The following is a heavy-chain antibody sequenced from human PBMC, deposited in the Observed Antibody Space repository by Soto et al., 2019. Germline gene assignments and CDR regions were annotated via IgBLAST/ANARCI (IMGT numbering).Heavy chain of an antibody. CDR3: ARDRAAGGY. D-gene: IGHD6-13*01. Sequence: GGSLRLSCAASDFDFSSYGIHWVRQAPGNGVEWVAYISSGGSTIHYADSVRGRFTVSRDNARNSLYLQMNTLSVEDTALYYCARDRAAGGYWGQGXLVTVSS. CDR2: ISSGGSTI. CDR1: DFDFSSYG. V-gene: IGHV3-48*03. J-gene: IGHJ4*02.